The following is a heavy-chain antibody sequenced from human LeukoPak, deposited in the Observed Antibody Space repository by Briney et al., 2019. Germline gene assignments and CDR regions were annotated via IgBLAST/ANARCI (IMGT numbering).Heavy chain of an antibody. CDR2: ISAISSSST. CDR3: ARDFHRRYYDSSGYNAFDI. V-gene: IGHV3-48*04. CDR1: GFTFSSTW. Sequence: GGSLRLSCAASGFTFSSTWMSWVHQAPGKGLEWVSYISAISSSSTYYADSVKGRFTISRDNAKNSLYLQMNSLRAEDTAVYYCARDFHRRYYDSSGYNAFDIWGQGTMVTVSS. D-gene: IGHD3-22*01. J-gene: IGHJ3*02.